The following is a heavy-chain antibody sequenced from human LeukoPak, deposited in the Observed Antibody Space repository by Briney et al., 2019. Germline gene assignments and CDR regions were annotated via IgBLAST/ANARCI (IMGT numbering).Heavy chain of an antibody. CDR3: ARDTYYYDSGWFDP. CDR1: GYTFISYG. J-gene: IGHJ5*02. D-gene: IGHD3-22*01. Sequence: ASVKVSCKTSGYTFISYGISWVRQAPGQGLEWMGWISAYNGDTNYAQKFQGRVTMTRDTSISTAYMELSRLRSDDTAVYYCARDTYYYDSGWFDPWGQGTLVTVSS. V-gene: IGHV1-18*01. CDR2: ISAYNGDT.